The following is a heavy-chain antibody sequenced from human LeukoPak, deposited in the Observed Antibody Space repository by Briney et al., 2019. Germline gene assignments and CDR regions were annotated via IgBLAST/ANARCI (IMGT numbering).Heavy chain of an antibody. CDR3: ARAKAAAGIDYFDY. J-gene: IGHJ4*02. CDR1: GAYIRECY. Sequence: SETLSVTCTFSGAYIRECYWGWVRQPPGKGLEWIGYIYYSGSTNYNPSLKSRVTISIDTSKNQFSLKVSSVTAADTAVYYCARAKAAAGIDYFDYWGQGTLVTVSS. D-gene: IGHD6-13*01. V-gene: IGHV4-59*13. CDR2: IYYSGST.